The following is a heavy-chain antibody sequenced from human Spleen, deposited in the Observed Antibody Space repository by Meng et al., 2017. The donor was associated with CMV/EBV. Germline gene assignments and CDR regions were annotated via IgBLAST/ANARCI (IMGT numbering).Heavy chain of an antibody. Sequence: SETLSLTCTVSGVSINGDYWSWIRQSPGKGLEWIGDIYNGGSTNYNPSLKSRVTISVDTSKNQFSLKLSSVTAADTAVYYCARDRYFGSTSCYFWFDPWGQGTLVTVSS. V-gene: IGHV4-59*01. CDR1: GVSINGDY. CDR2: IYNGGST. CDR3: ARDRYFGSTSCYFWFDP. D-gene: IGHD2-2*01. J-gene: IGHJ5*02.